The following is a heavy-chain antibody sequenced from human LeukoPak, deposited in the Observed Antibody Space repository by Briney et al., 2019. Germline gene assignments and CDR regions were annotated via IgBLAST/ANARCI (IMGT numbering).Heavy chain of an antibody. Sequence: SETLSLTCAVYGGSFSGYYWSWIRQPPGKGLEWIGEINHSGSTNYNPSLKSRVTISVDTSKNQFSLKLSSVTAADTAVYYCASIPPAVAGYFDYWGQGTLVTVSS. V-gene: IGHV4-34*01. CDR2: INHSGST. J-gene: IGHJ4*02. CDR1: GGSFSGYY. D-gene: IGHD6-19*01. CDR3: ASIPPAVAGYFDY.